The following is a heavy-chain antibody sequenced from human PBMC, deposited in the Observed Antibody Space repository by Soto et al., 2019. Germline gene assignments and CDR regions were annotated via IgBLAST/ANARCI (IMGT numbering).Heavy chain of an antibody. Sequence: PSETLSLTCTVSGGSISSSSYYWGWIRQPPGKGLEWIGSIYYSGSTYYNPSLKSLVTISVDTSKNQFSLKLSSVTAADTAVYYCARHASWGSSSYYYGMDVWGQGTTVTVSS. V-gene: IGHV4-39*01. CDR3: ARHASWGSSSYYYGMDV. CDR1: GGSISSSSYY. J-gene: IGHJ6*02. CDR2: IYYSGST. D-gene: IGHD6-6*01.